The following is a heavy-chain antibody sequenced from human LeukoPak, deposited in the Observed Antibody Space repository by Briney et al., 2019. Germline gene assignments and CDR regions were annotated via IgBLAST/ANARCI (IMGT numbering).Heavy chain of an antibody. D-gene: IGHD3-3*01. CDR2: ISGSGGST. J-gene: IGHJ4*02. CDR3: AKSYDFWSGYYTAY. Sequence: GGSLRLSCAASGFTFSSYAMSWVRQAPGKGLEWVSAISGSGGSTYYADSVKGRFTISRDNSKNTLDLQMNSLRAEDTAVYYCAKSYDFWSGYYTAYWGQGTLVTVSS. CDR1: GFTFSSYA. V-gene: IGHV3-23*01.